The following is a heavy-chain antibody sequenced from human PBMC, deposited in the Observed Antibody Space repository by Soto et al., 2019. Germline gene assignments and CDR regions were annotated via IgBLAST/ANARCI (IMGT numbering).Heavy chain of an antibody. CDR1: GYTFTSYD. CDR2: MNPNSGNT. J-gene: IGHJ6*02. Sequence: QVQLVQSGAEVKKPGATVKVSCKDSGYTFTSYDINWVRQATGQGHQWMGWMNPNSGNTGNAQKFQGRVTMTRNTSISTAYMELSSLKSEDTAVYYCAREKTSYGMDVWGQGTTVTVSS. V-gene: IGHV1-8*01. CDR3: AREKTSYGMDV.